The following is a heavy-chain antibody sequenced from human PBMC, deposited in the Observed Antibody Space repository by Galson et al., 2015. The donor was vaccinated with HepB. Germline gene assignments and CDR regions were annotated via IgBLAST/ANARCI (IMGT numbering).Heavy chain of an antibody. CDR1: GFTFSNAW. D-gene: IGHD2-21*02. J-gene: IGHJ4*02. CDR2: VKSKTGGGTI. CDR3: STSFAGCGGGCGNY. Sequence: SLRLSCAASGFTFSNAWMNWVRQAPGKGLEWVGRVKSKTGGGTIDYAAPVKGRFIISRDDSKNTLYLQMNSLKMEDAAVYYCSTSFAGCGGGCGNYWGQGTLVTVSS. V-gene: IGHV3-15*01.